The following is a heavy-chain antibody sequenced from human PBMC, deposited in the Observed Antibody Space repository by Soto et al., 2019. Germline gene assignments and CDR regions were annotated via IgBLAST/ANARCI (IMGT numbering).Heavy chain of an antibody. D-gene: IGHD2-2*01. CDR3: ARDGMGYCSSTSCYAWFDP. V-gene: IGHV1-18*01. J-gene: IGHJ5*02. CDR2: ISAYNGNT. Sequence: ASVKVSCKASVYTFTSYGISWVRQAPGQGLEWMGWISAYNGNTNYAQKLQGRVTMTTDTSTSTAYMELRSLRSDDTAVYYCARDGMGYCSSTSCYAWFDPWGQGTLVTVSS. CDR1: VYTFTSYG.